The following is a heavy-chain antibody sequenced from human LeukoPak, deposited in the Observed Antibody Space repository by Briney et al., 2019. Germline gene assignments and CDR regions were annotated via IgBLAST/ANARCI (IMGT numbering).Heavy chain of an antibody. CDR3: AKVETSGGANCYALDY. Sequence: PGGSLRRSCAASGFTFSSYAMTWVRQAPDKGLEWVSAISGSDGSTYYADSVKGRFTISRDDSQNTLYLQMNSLSAEDTAVYYCAKVETSGGANCYALDYWGQGTLVTVSS. J-gene: IGHJ4*02. V-gene: IGHV3-23*01. CDR2: ISGSDGST. CDR1: GFTFSSYA. D-gene: IGHD2-2*01.